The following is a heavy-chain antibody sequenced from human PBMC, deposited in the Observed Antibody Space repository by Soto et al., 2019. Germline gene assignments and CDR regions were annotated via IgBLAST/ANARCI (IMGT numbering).Heavy chain of an antibody. Sequence: ASVKVSCKASGYTFTSYGISWVRQAPGQGLEWMGWISAYNGNTNYAQKLQGRVTMTTDTSTSTAYMELRSLRSDDTAVYYCARDSSIAARDYYYYGMDVWGQGTTVTVSS. V-gene: IGHV1-18*01. D-gene: IGHD6-6*01. CDR1: GYTFTSYG. CDR2: ISAYNGNT. CDR3: ARDSSIAARDYYYYGMDV. J-gene: IGHJ6*02.